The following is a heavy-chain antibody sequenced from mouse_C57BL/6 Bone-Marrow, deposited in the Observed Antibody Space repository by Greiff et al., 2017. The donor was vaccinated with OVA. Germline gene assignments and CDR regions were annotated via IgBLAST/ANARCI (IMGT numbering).Heavy chain of an antibody. V-gene: IGHV1-74*01. D-gene: IGHD1-1*01. CDR3: AMSLTTVVATNFDV. CDR2: IHPSDSDT. J-gene: IGHJ1*03. Sequence: QVQLQQPGAELVKPGASVKVSCKASGYTFTSYWMHWVKQRPGQGLEWIGRIHPSDSDTNYNQKFKGKATLTVDKSSSTAYMQLSSLTSEDSAVYYCAMSLTTVVATNFDVWGTGTTVTVSS. CDR1: GYTFTSYW.